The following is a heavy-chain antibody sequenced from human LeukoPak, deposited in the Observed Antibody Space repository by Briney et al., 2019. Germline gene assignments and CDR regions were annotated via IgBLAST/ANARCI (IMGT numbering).Heavy chain of an antibody. CDR1: GGTFSSYA. CDR3: ASSGGSSWYRGTNWFDP. CDR2: IIPIFGTA. V-gene: IGHV1-69*13. Sequence: SVKVSCKASGGTFSSYAISWVRQAPGQGLEWMGGIIPIFGTANYAQKFQGRVTITADESTSTAYMELSSLRSEDTAVYYCASSGGSSWYRGTNWFDPWGQGTLVTVSS. J-gene: IGHJ5*02. D-gene: IGHD6-13*01.